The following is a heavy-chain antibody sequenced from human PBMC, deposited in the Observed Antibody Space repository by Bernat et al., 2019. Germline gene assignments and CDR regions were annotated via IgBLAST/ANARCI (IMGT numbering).Heavy chain of an antibody. CDR2: ISSNGGST. J-gene: IGHJ3*02. V-gene: IGHV3-64*01. D-gene: IGHD3-16*02. CDR1: GFTFSSYA. CDR3: ARGVWGSYRFETRGAFDI. Sequence: EVQLVESGGGLVQPGGSLRLSCAASGFTFSSYAMHWVRQAPGKGLEYVSAISSNGGSTNYANSVKGRFTISRDNSKNTLYLQMGSLRAEDMAVYYCARGVWGSYRFETRGAFDIWGQGTMVTVSS.